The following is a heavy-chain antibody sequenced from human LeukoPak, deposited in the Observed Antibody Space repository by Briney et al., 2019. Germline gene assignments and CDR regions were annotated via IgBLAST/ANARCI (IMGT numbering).Heavy chain of an antibody. V-gene: IGHV4-59*12. Sequence: KASETLSLTCTVPGGSISSYYWSWIRQPPGKGLEWIGEIYHSGSTNYNPSLKSRVTISVDKSKNQFSLKPSSVPAADTAVYYCARVGIAAAGFDYWGQGTLVTVSS. J-gene: IGHJ4*02. CDR2: IYHSGST. D-gene: IGHD6-13*01. CDR1: GGSISSYY. CDR3: ARVGIAAAGFDY.